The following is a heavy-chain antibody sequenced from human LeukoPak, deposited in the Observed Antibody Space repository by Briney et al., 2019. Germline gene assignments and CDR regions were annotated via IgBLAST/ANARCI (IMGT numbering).Heavy chain of an antibody. CDR2: INPSGGST. J-gene: IGHJ4*02. D-gene: IGHD3-3*01. CDR3: ARALVLRFLEWPGY. Sequence: GASVKVSSKASGYTFTSYYMHWVRQAPGQGLEWRGIINPSGGSTSYAQKFHGRVTMTRDTSTSTVYMELSSLRSEDTAVYYCARALVLRFLEWPGYWGQGTLVTVSS. CDR1: GYTFTSYY. V-gene: IGHV1-46*01.